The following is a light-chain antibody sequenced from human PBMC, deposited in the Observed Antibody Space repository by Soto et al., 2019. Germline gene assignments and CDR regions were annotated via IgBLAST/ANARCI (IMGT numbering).Light chain of an antibody. V-gene: IGLV2-14*01. CDR1: SSDVGSYNY. CDR2: EVN. CDR3: SSYTSTSTLWV. Sequence: QSVLTQPASVSGSPGQSITISCTGTSSDVGSYNYVSWYQQHPGKAPRLMIYEVNTRPSGVSDRFSGSKSGNTASLTISGLQTEDEGDYYCSSYTSTSTLWVFGGGTKLTVL. J-gene: IGLJ3*02.